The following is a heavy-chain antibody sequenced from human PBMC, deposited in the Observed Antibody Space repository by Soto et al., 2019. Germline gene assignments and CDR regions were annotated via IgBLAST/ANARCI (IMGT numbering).Heavy chain of an antibody. Sequence: SETLSLTCTVSGGSSRSYNWNWIRQPPEKGLEWIGYIYHSGNTYYNPSLKSRVTISVDTSKNQFSLKLNSVTAADTAVYYCARVLGDDLLTGYSDVDTALGIFDFWGRGTLVTVSS. CDR1: GGSSRSYN. J-gene: IGHJ4*02. CDR3: ARVLGDDLLTGYSDVDTALGIFDF. V-gene: IGHV4-30-4*08. D-gene: IGHD3-9*01. CDR2: IYHSGNT.